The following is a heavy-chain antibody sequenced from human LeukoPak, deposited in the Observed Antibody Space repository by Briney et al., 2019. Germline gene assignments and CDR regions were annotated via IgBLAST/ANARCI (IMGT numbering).Heavy chain of an antibody. Sequence: ASVKVSCKASGYTFTSYGISWVRQAPGQGLEWMGWISAYNGNTNYAQKLQGRVTMTTDTSTSTAYMELRSLRSDDTAVYYCARDQGPVDTAMVTSDYWGQGTLVTVFS. CDR1: GYTFTSYG. V-gene: IGHV1-18*01. D-gene: IGHD5-18*01. J-gene: IGHJ4*02. CDR2: ISAYNGNT. CDR3: ARDQGPVDTAMVTSDY.